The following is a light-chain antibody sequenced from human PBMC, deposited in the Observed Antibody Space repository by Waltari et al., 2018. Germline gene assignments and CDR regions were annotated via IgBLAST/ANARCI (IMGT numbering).Light chain of an antibody. CDR1: SNDVGASNF. Sequence: QSALTQPASVSGSPGQSITISCTGTSNDVGASNFVSWYQQHPGRAPHLMIYDATERPSGISYRFSGSKSANTASLTISGLLPEDEAIYYCSSFTDTHTLLFGGGTTVTVL. CDR3: SSFTDTHTLL. J-gene: IGLJ2*01. CDR2: DAT. V-gene: IGLV2-14*03.